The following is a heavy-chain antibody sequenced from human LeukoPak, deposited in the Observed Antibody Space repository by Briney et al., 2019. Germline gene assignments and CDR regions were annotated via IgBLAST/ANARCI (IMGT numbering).Heavy chain of an antibody. CDR1: GFTVSSNY. Sequence: PGGSLRLSCAASGFTVSSNYMSWVRQAPGKGLEWMGGFDPEDGETIYAQKLQGRVTMTEDTSTDTAYMELSSLRSEDTAVYYCAMATLVVAGTGAQYYFDYWGQGTLVTVSS. CDR2: FDPEDGET. D-gene: IGHD2-15*01. J-gene: IGHJ4*02. V-gene: IGHV1-24*01. CDR3: AMATLVVAGTGAQYYFDY.